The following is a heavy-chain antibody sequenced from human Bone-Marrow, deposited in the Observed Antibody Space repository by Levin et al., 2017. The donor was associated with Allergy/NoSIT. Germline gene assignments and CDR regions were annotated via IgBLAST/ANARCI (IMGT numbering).Heavy chain of an antibody. CDR2: IYYSGST. J-gene: IGHJ4*02. D-gene: IGHD4-23*01. CDR3: ARYTVVTSQVDY. CDR1: GGSISSYY. Sequence: SETLSLTCTVSGGSISSYYWSWIRQPPGKGLEWIGYIYYSGSTNYNPSLKSRVTISLDTSKNQFPLKLSSVTAADTAVDYCARYTVVTSQVDYWGQGTLVTVSS. V-gene: IGHV4-59*01.